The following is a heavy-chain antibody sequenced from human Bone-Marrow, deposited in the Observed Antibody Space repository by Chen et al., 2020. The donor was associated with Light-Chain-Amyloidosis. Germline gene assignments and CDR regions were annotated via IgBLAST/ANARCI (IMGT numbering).Heavy chain of an antibody. V-gene: IGHV4-39*01. CDR3: ARLTFVRYYDSGNYYSRYYFDS. D-gene: IGHD3-10*01. CDR2: IYFSGST. Sequence: QLQLQESGPGLVKPSETLSLTCTVSGGSISTSSNYWGWIRQPPGKGLEWIAPIYFSGSTYYTPSLKSRVAISVDTSKNQFSLKLTSVTAADTTVYYCARLTFVRYYDSGNYYSRYYFDSWGQGTLVTVSS. J-gene: IGHJ4*02. CDR1: GGSISTSSNY.